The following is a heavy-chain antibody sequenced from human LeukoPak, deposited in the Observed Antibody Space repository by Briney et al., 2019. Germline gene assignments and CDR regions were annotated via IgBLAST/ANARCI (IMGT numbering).Heavy chain of an antibody. CDR1: GFTFSNHY. Sequence: GGSLRLSCGDSGFTFSNHYMSWIRQAPGEGLEGVSYIDTTGSKTDYADSVKGRFTISRDNAKNSLYLQMNSLRAEDTAVYYCARDWAPFNETWFDPWGQGTLVTVSS. D-gene: IGHD1-1*01. J-gene: IGHJ5*02. CDR3: ARDWAPFNETWFDP. CDR2: IDTTGSKT. V-gene: IGHV3-11*06.